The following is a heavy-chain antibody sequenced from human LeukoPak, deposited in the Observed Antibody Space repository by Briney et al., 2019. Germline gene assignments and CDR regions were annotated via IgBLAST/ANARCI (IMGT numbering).Heavy chain of an antibody. D-gene: IGHD6-6*01. V-gene: IGHV3-30*18. CDR1: GFTFSSYG. Sequence: GGSLRLSCAAAGFTFSSYGMHWVRQAPGKGLEWVAVISYDGSNKYYADSVKGRFTISRDNSKNTLYLQMNSLRAEVTAVYYCAKAGSARPFDYWGQGTLVTVSS. J-gene: IGHJ4*02. CDR3: AKAGSARPFDY. CDR2: ISYDGSNK.